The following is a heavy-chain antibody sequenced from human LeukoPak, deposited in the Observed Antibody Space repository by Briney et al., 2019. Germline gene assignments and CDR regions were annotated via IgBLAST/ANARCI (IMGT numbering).Heavy chain of an antibody. Sequence: PSGTLSLTCAVSGASISSYYWSWIRQPAGKGLEWIGRIYTSGSTNYNPSLKSRVTMSVDTSKNQFSLKLSSVTAADTAVYYCASFGVFQYLDYWGQGTLVTVSS. J-gene: IGHJ4*02. D-gene: IGHD2-8*01. V-gene: IGHV4-4*07. CDR3: ASFGVFQYLDY. CDR1: GASISSYY. CDR2: IYTSGST.